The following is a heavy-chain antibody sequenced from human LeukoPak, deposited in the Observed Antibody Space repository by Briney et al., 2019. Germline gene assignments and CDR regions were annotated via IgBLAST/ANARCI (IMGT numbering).Heavy chain of an antibody. CDR3: ALQGDYFDY. CDR2: ISSSSSYI. V-gene: IGHV3-21*01. J-gene: IGHJ4*02. CDR1: RFTFSSYS. Sequence: GGSLRLACAASRFTFSSYSMNWVRQAPGKWLEWVSSISSSSSYIYYADSVKGRFTIPRDNAKNSLYLQMNSLRAEDTAVYYCALQGDYFDYWGQGTLVTVSS. D-gene: IGHD4-11*01.